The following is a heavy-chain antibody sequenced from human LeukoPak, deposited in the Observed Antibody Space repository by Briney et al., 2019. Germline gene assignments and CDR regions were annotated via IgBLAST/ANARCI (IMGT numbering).Heavy chain of an antibody. D-gene: IGHD3-22*01. CDR3: ARVYYYDSSGYYNYFDY. V-gene: IGHV5-51*01. CDR1: GYTFTSYW. Sequence: GESLKISCKGSGYTFTSYWIGWVRQMPGKGLEWMGFIYPGDSDTRYSPSFQGQVTISADKSISTAYLQWSSLKASDTAMYYCARVYYYDSSGYYNYFDYWGQGTLVTVSS. J-gene: IGHJ4*02. CDR2: IYPGDSDT.